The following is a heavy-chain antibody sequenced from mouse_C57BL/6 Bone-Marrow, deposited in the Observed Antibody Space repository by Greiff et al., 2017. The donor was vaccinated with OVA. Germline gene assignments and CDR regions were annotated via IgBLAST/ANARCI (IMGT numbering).Heavy chain of an antibody. CDR1: GFTFSSYG. Sequence: EVQVVESGGDLVKPGGSLKLSCAASGFTFSSYGMSWVRQTPDKRLEWVATISSGGSYTYYPDSVKGRFTISRDNAKNTLYLQMSSLKSEDTAMYYCARPRRGAWFAYWGQGTLVTVSA. J-gene: IGHJ3*01. D-gene: IGHD2-12*01. V-gene: IGHV5-6*01. CDR3: ARPRRGAWFAY. CDR2: ISSGGSYT.